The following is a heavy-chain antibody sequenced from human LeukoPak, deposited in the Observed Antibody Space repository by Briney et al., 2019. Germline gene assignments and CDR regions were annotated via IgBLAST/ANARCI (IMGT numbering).Heavy chain of an antibody. D-gene: IGHD2-21*01. CDR3: AKAPVTTCSGAYCYPFDY. CDR2: INWNGGST. J-gene: IGHJ4*02. Sequence: GGSLRLSCAASGFTFSTYAMTWVRQAPGKGLGWVSGINWNGGSTGYADSVKGRFTISRDNAKNSLYLQMNRLRAEDAAVYYCAKAPVTTCSGAYCYPFDYWGQGTLVTVSS. CDR1: GFTFSTYA. V-gene: IGHV3-20*04.